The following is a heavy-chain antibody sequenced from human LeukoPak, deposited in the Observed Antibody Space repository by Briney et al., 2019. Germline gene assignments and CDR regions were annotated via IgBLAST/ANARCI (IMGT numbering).Heavy chain of an antibody. CDR3: AKLRSYGTPIFYFDY. V-gene: IGHV3-23*01. Sequence: PGGSLRLSCAASGFTFSSYAMSWVRQAPGKGLEWASAISGSGGSTYYADSVKGRFTISRDNSKNTLYLQMNSLRAEDTAVYYCAKLRSYGTPIFYFDYWGQGTLVTVSS. CDR2: ISGSGGST. CDR1: GFTFSSYA. D-gene: IGHD3-10*01. J-gene: IGHJ4*02.